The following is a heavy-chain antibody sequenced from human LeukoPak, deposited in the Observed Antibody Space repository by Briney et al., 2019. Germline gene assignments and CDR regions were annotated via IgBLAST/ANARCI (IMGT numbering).Heavy chain of an antibody. V-gene: IGHV3-53*01. CDR3: ARDLAGPLDY. CDR1: GFTVSSNY. CDR2: IYSGGST. J-gene: IGHJ4*02. Sequence: PGGSLRLSCAASGFTVSSNYMSWVRQAPGKGLEWVSVIYSGGSTYYADSVKGRFTISRDNAKNTLYLQMNSLRAEDTAVYYCARDLAGPLDYWGQGTLVTVSS. D-gene: IGHD6-19*01.